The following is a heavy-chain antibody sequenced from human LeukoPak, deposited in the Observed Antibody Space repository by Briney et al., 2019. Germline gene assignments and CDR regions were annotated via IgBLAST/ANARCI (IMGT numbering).Heavy chain of an antibody. Sequence: SETLSLTCTVSGYSISSGYYWGWIRQPPGKGLEWIGSIYHSGSTYYNPSLKSRVTISVDTSKNQFSLKLSSVTAADTAVYYCARGESCTNGVCYRYYYYMDVWGKGTTVTVSS. V-gene: IGHV4-38-2*02. J-gene: IGHJ6*03. CDR3: ARGESCTNGVCYRYYYYMDV. CDR2: IYHSGST. CDR1: GYSISSGYY. D-gene: IGHD2-8*01.